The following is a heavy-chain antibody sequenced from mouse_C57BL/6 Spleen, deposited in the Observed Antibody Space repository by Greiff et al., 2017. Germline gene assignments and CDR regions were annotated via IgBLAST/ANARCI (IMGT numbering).Heavy chain of an antibody. CDR2: IRNKANGYTT. J-gene: IGHJ1*03. D-gene: IGHD2-2*01. CDR3: ARGGYPGYFDV. V-gene: IGHV7-3*01. CDR1: GFTFTDYY. Sequence: EVMLVESGGGLVQPGGSLSLSCAASGFTFTDYYMSWVRQPPGKALEWFGFIRNKANGYTTEYSASVKGRFTISRDNSQSILYLQMNALRAEDSATYYCARGGYPGYFDVWGTGTTVTVSS.